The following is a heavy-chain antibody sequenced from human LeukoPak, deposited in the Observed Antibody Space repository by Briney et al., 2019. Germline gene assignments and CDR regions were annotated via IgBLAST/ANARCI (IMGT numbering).Heavy chain of an antibody. Sequence: SETLSLTCAVYGGSLSCYYWRWIREPPGKGLEWIGEINHSGSTNYNPSLKSRVTISADTSKNQFSLKLSSVTAADTAVYYCARGTHYYGSGSYYNANYYYMDVWGKGTTVTVSS. CDR1: GGSLSCYY. D-gene: IGHD3-10*01. V-gene: IGHV4-34*01. CDR2: INHSGST. J-gene: IGHJ6*03. CDR3: ARGTHYYGSGSYYNANYYYMDV.